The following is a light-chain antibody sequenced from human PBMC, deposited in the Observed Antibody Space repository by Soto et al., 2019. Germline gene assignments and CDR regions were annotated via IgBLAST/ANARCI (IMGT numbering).Light chain of an antibody. CDR3: TSFRSGSSLYV. Sequence: QSALTQPASVSGSPGQSITISCTGTSSDVGGYNHVSWYQQHPGKAPKLMIYEVSNRPSGVSSRFSGSKSGNTASLTISGLQAEDEANYYCTSFRSGSSLYVFGIGTEVIV. CDR1: SSDVGGYNH. CDR2: EVS. J-gene: IGLJ1*01. V-gene: IGLV2-14*01.